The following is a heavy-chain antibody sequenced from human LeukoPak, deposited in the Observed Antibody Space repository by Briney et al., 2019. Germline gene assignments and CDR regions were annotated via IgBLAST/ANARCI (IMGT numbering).Heavy chain of an antibody. CDR2: IYYAGNT. V-gene: IGHV4-38-2*02. CDR1: GYSISSGYY. J-gene: IGHJ6*03. CDR3: ARIGNNVGYYYYYFMDV. Sequence: SETLSLTCTVSGYSISSGYYWAWIRQSPGKGLEWIATIYYAGNTHYNPSLRSRVTISMDMSKNHFSLKLSSVTAADTAVYYCARIGNNVGYYYYYFMDVWGKGTTVTVSS. D-gene: IGHD2-8*01.